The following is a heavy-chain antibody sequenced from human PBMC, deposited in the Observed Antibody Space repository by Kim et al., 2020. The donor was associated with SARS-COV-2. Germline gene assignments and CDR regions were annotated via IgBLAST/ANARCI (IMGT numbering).Heavy chain of an antibody. D-gene: IGHD3-22*01. CDR2: ISTNNGNT. CDR1: GYTFTSYA. Sequence: ASVKVSCKASGYTFTSYAMNWVRQAPGQGLEWMGWISTNNGNTTYAQGFTGRFVFSLDTSVSTAYLQLSSLKAEDTAVYYCARVLVITGLGENYYYYGMDVWGQGAPVTVSS. CDR3: ARVLVITGLGENYYYYGMDV. V-gene: IGHV7-4-1*02. J-gene: IGHJ6*02.